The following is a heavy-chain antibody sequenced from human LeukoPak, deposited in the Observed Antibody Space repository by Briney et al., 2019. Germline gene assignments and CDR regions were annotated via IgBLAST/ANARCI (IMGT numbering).Heavy chain of an antibody. CDR2: ISAYYGNT. Sequence: GASVKVSCKASGYTFTSYGISWVRQAPGQGLEWMGWISAYYGNTNYAQKFQGRVTMTRNTSISTAYMELSSLRSEDTAVYYCASWSRRGSSGSYYRFDYWGQGTLVTVSS. CDR3: ASWSRRGSSGSYYRFDY. CDR1: GYTFTSYG. J-gene: IGHJ4*02. D-gene: IGHD3-10*01. V-gene: IGHV1-18*01.